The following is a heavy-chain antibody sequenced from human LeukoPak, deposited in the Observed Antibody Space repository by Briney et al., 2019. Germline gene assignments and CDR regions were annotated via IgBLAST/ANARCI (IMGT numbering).Heavy chain of an antibody. CDR3: ARDLVVVPAAMLDS. D-gene: IGHD2-2*01. J-gene: IGHJ5*01. CDR1: GFTFSNYA. V-gene: IGHV3-30-3*01. Sequence: GGSLRLSCAASGFTFSNYALHWVRQAPGKGLEWVAVISYDGSNKYYADSVKGRFTISRDNSKNTLYVQMNSLRAEDTAVYYCARDLVVVPAAMLDSWGQGTLVTVSS. CDR2: ISYDGSNK.